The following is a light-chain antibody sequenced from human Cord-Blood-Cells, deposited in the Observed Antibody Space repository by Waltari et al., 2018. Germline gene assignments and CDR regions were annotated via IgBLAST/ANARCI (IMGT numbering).Light chain of an antibody. CDR3: SSYTSSSTWV. J-gene: IGLJ3*02. V-gene: IGLV2-14*01. CDR1: SSDVGGYNY. CDR2: DVS. Sequence: QSALPQPASVSGSPGQSITISCTGTSSDVGGYNYVSWYQQHPGKAPKLMIYDVSNRPSGVSNRFSGSKSGNTASLTISRLQAEYEADYYCSSYTSSSTWVFGGGTKLTVL.